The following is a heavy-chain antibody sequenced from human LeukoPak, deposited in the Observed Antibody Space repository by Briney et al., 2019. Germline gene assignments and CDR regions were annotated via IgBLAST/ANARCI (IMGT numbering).Heavy chain of an antibody. CDR1: SGSISGYY. D-gene: IGHD3-3*01. J-gene: IGHJ6*03. CDR3: ARVVVFGVVSSDYYYYYMDV. Sequence: PSETLSLTCTVSSGSISGYYWSWIRQPAGKGPEWIGRIYTSGSTNYNPSLKSRVTKSVDTSKNQFSLKLSSVTAADTAVYYCARVVVFGVVSSDYYYYYMDVWGKGTTVTVSS. CDR2: IYTSGST. V-gene: IGHV4-4*07.